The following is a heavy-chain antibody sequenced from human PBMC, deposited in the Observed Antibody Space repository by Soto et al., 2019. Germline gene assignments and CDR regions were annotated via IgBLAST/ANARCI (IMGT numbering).Heavy chain of an antibody. CDR2: ISAYNGNT. V-gene: IGHV1-18*01. J-gene: IGHJ3*02. Sequence: QVQLVQSGAEVKKPGASVKVSCKASGYTFTSYGISWVRQAPGQGLEWMGWISAYNGNTNYAQKRQGRVTMNAYTYTSTAYMELRSLRSDDTAVYYCAREGALAGTEGAAFDIWGQGTMVTVSS. D-gene: IGHD6-19*01. CDR1: GYTFTSYG. CDR3: AREGALAGTEGAAFDI.